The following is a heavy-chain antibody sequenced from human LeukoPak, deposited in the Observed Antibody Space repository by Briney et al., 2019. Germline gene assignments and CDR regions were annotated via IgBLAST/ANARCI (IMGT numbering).Heavy chain of an antibody. CDR3: ARGRWELIY. Sequence: SETLSLTCTVSGGSLSSHYWTWIRQPPGKGLEWIGYIYYSGSTNYNPSLKSRVAISVDTSKKQFSLKLNYVTAADTAVYYCARGRWELIYWGQGTLVTVSS. V-gene: IGHV4-59*11. D-gene: IGHD1-7*01. CDR2: IYYSGST. J-gene: IGHJ4*02. CDR1: GGSLSSHY.